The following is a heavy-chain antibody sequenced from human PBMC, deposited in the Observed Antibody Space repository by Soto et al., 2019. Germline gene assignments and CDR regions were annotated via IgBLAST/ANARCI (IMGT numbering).Heavy chain of an antibody. D-gene: IGHD6-6*01. CDR3: ARGLEYSSSSEGKIDP. J-gene: IGHJ5*02. CDR1: GGSISSSSYY. V-gene: IGHV4-39*01. Sequence: SETLSLTCTVSGGSISSSSYYWGWIRQPPGKGLEWIGSIYYSGSTYYNPSLKSRVTISVDTSKNQFSLKLSSVTAADTAVYYCARGLEYSSSSEGKIDPWGQGTLVTVSS. CDR2: IYYSGST.